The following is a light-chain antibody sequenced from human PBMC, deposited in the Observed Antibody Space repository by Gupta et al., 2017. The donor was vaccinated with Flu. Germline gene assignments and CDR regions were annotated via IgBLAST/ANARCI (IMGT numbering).Light chain of an antibody. CDR2: LNSDGSH. V-gene: IGLV4-69*01. J-gene: IGLJ3*02. CDR1: RGHSNYV. CDR3: QTWGTGSWV. Sequence: QLVLPQSPSASASLGASVKLTCPLPRGHSNYVIAWHQQQPEKGPRYLMRLNSDGSHSKGDGIPDRFSGSSSGAEHYLTISSLQSEDEADYYCQTWGTGSWVFGGGTKRTVL.